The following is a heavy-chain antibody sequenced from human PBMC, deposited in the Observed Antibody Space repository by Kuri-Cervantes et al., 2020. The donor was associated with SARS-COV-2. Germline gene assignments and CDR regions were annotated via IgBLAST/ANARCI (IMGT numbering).Heavy chain of an antibody. Sequence: ASVKVSCKSSGYTFTNYAISWVRQAPGQGLEWMGWISAYNGYTNYAQKFQGRVTMTTDTSTNTAYMELRSLRSDDTAVYYCAREDLGYCSSTSCYSKDSYYGMDVWGQWTTVTVSS. V-gene: IGHV1-18*01. CDR2: ISAYNGYT. CDR3: AREDLGYCSSTSCYSKDSYYGMDV. D-gene: IGHD2-2*02. J-gene: IGHJ6*02. CDR1: GYTFTNYA.